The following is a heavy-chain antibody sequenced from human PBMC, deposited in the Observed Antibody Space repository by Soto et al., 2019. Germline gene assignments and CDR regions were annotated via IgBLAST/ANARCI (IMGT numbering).Heavy chain of an antibody. CDR1: GFTLINHY. D-gene: IGHD1-1*01. CDR3: VKSGDNYNALDY. CDR2: SSNSGSFT. Sequence: GGCLRLSCTASGFTLINHYMSWIRQAPGKGLEWIGYSSNSGSFTRYADSVKGRFSISRDNAKNSLYLQINSLRGDDTAIYYCVKSGDNYNALDYWGQGTPVTVSS. J-gene: IGHJ4*02. V-gene: IGHV3-11*06.